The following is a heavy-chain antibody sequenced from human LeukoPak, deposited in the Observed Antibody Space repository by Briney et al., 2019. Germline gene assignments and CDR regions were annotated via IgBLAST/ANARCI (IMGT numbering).Heavy chain of an antibody. Sequence: ASVKVSCKVSGYTLTELSMHWVRQAPGKGLEWMGGFDPEDGETIYAQKFQGRVTMTEDTSTDTVYMELSSLRSEDTAVYYCARDLSMDYGDYNDIYWGQGTLVTVSS. J-gene: IGHJ4*02. CDR2: FDPEDGET. V-gene: IGHV1-24*01. CDR1: GYTLTELS. D-gene: IGHD4-17*01. CDR3: ARDLSMDYGDYNDIY.